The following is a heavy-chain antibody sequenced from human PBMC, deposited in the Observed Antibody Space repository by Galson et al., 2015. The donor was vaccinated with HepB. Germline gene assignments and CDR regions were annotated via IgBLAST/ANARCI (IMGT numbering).Heavy chain of an antibody. D-gene: IGHD6-19*01. CDR2: ISYDGSNK. CDR1: GFTFSSYG. J-gene: IGHJ6*02. CDR3: ARGLGDYSSDPSMGMDV. Sequence: SLRLSCAASGFTFSSYGMHWVRQAPGRGLEWVAVISYDGSNKYYADSVKGRFTISRDNSKNTLYLQMNSLRAEDTAVYYCARGLGDYSSDPSMGMDVWGQGTTVTVSS. V-gene: IGHV3-30*19.